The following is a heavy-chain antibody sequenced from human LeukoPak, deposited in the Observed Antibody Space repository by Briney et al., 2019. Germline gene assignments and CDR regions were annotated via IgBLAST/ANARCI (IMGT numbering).Heavy chain of an antibody. Sequence: PGGSLRLSCVASGFTFSSYWMSWVRQAPGKGLEWVANIKLDGSEKHYVDSVKGRFTIFRDNAKKSLYLQMNSLRAEDTAVYYCARDDGGKDAFDIWGQGTMVTVSS. CDR1: GFTFSSYW. CDR3: ARDDGGKDAFDI. CDR2: IKLDGSEK. V-gene: IGHV3-7*03. D-gene: IGHD4-23*01. J-gene: IGHJ3*02.